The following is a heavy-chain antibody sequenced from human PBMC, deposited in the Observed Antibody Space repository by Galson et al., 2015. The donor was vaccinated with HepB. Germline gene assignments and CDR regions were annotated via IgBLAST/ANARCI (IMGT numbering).Heavy chain of an antibody. J-gene: IGHJ4*02. CDR2: INHSGYSRSA. Sequence: LSLTCAVYGGSFSDYYWTRVRQPPGKGLEWIGEINHSGYSRSANYNPSLKGRVTISLDTSKNQFSLKLKSVTAADTAVYYCARTPSTLGTTHGFDYWGQGTLVTVSS. V-gene: IGHV4-34*01. CDR3: ARTPSTLGTTHGFDY. CDR1: GGSFSDYY. D-gene: IGHD1-26*01.